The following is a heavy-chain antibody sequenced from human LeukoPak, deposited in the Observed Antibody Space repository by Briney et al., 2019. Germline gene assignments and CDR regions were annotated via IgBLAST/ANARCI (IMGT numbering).Heavy chain of an antibody. CDR1: GGSISSSSYY. D-gene: IGHD3-16*02. CDR3: ASATFYDYVWGSYRSDSFDY. Sequence: SETLSLTCTVSGGSISSSSYYWGWIRQPPGKGLEWIGSIYYSGSTYYNPSLKSRVTISVDTSKNQFSLKLSSVTAADTAVYYCASATFYDYVWGSYRSDSFDYWGQGTLVTVSS. V-gene: IGHV4-39*07. CDR2: IYYSGST. J-gene: IGHJ4*02.